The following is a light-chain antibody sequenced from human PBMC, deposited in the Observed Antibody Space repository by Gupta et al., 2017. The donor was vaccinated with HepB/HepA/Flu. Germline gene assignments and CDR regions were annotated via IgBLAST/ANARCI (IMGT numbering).Light chain of an antibody. V-gene: IGKV1-39*01. Sequence: DIQMTQSPSSLSASVGDRVTITCRASQSISSYLNWYQQRPGKAPKLLIYSASSVQGGVPSRFSGSGSGTDFTLTIGRLQPEDFATYYCQESYSTSYNFGQGTKLEI. CDR2: SAS. CDR1: QSISSY. J-gene: IGKJ2*01. CDR3: QESYSTSYN.